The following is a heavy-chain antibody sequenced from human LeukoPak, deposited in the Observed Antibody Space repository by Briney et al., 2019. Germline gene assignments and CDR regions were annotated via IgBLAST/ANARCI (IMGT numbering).Heavy chain of an antibody. CDR1: GFTFSNYA. J-gene: IGHJ4*02. V-gene: IGHV3-23*01. CDR3: AKWFGEPFFDH. D-gene: IGHD3-10*01. CDR2: ISGSGGST. Sequence: GGSLRLSCAASGFTFSNYAMSWVRQAPGKGLEWVSGISGSGGSTYYAESVKGRFTISRDNSKNTLYLQMNSLRAEDTALHYCAKWFGEPFFDHWGQGTLVTVSS.